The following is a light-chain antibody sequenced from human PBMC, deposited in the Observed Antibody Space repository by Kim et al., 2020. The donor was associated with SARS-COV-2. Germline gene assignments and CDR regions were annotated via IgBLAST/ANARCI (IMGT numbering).Light chain of an antibody. Sequence: GQGVTISCSGSSTNIGIYVVNWYRQLPGTAPKLLIYSNDQRPSGVPDRFSGSKSGTSASLAISGLQSEDEADYYCAAWAVSLSTYVFGTGTKVTVL. V-gene: IGLV1-44*01. CDR1: STNIGIYV. J-gene: IGLJ1*01. CDR3: AAWAVSLSTYV. CDR2: SND.